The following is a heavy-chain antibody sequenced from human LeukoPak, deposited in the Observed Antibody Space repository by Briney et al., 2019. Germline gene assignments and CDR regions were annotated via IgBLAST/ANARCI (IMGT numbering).Heavy chain of an antibody. V-gene: IGHV3-30*18. J-gene: IGHJ4*02. Sequence: PGGSLRLSCAASGFTFSTYGMNWVRQAPGKGLEWVAIISYDESNTYYADSVKGRFTISRDNSTNTLYLEMNSLRAEDTAVYYCAKGGGITDYARFDYWGQGTLVTVSS. D-gene: IGHD1-14*01. CDR3: AKGGGITDYARFDY. CDR1: GFTFSTYG. CDR2: ISYDESNT.